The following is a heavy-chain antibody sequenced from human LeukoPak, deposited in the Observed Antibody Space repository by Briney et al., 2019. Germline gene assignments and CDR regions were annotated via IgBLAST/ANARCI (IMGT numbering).Heavy chain of an antibody. J-gene: IGHJ4*02. CDR2: INHSGST. CDR3: ARRRAAAAFFDY. V-gene: IGHV4-34*01. Sequence: SETLSLTCTVSGGSISSYYWSWIRQPPGKGLEWIGEINHSGSTNYNPSLKSRVTMSVDTSKNQFSLKLSSVTAADTAVYYCARRRAAAAFFDYWGQGTLVTVSS. D-gene: IGHD6-13*01. CDR1: GGSISSYY.